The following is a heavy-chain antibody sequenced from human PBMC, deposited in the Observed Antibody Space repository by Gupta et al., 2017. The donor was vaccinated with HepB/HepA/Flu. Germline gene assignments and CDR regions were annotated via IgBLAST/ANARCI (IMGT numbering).Heavy chain of an antibody. V-gene: IGHV3-11*01. CDR2: ISSSDSII. J-gene: IGHJ5*02. CDR1: EFTYSVYS. D-gene: IGHD6-13*01. CDR3: ARCRLAAAGKGGWFDP. Sequence: VQLGDTGGGWVKHAGLLRLSCPAPEFTYSVYSMSWNRQAPGKGLEWVSYISSSDSIIYYADSGKGRFTISRDTAKNSLSLQMSSLRVEEPAFYYCARCRLAAAGKGGWFDPWGQGTLVTVSS.